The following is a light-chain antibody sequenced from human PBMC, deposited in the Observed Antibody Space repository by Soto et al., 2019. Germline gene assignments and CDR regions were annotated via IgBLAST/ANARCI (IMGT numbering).Light chain of an antibody. CDR3: QHLNTYPIT. CDR1: QGISNF. Sequence: IHLTHSPSSLSSSLVNRVAITCRASQGISNFLAWYQQKPGKAPKLLIYAASTLHSGVPSRFSGSGSGTDFTLTISSLQPQDFATYYCQHLNTYPITFGPGTRLEI. V-gene: IGKV1-9*01. J-gene: IGKJ5*01. CDR2: AAS.